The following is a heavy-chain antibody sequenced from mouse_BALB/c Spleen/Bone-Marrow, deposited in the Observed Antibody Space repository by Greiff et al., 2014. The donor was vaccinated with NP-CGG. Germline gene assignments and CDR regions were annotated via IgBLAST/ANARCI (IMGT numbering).Heavy chain of an antibody. Sequence: VKLMESGAELVKPGASVKLSCKASGYTFTSYWMHWVKQRPGQGLEWIGEINPSNGRTNYNEKFKSKDTLTVDKSSSTAYMQLSSLTSEDSAVDYCARYARATDWFAYWGQGTLVTVSA. J-gene: IGHJ3*01. CDR2: INPSNGRT. CDR3: ARYARATDWFAY. D-gene: IGHD3-3*01. CDR1: GYTFTSYW. V-gene: IGHV1S81*02.